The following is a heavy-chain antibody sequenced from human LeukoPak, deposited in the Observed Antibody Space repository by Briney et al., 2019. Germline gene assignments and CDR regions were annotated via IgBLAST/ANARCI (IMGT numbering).Heavy chain of an antibody. V-gene: IGHV6-1*01. CDR3: ARDTPRPPRGFHGHYGRSWYYYYGMDV. D-gene: IGHD6-13*01. CDR2: TYYRSKWYN. J-gene: IGHJ6*02. Sequence: SQTLSLTCAISGDSVSSNSAAWNWIRQSPSRRLEWLGRTYYRSKWYNDYAVSAKSRITINPDTSKNQFSLQLNSVPPEDTAAYYCARDTPRPPRGFHGHYGRSWYYYYGMDVWGQGTTVTVSS. CDR1: GDSVSSNSAA.